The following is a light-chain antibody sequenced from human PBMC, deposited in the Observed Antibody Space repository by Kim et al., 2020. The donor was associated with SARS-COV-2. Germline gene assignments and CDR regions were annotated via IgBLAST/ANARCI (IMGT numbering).Light chain of an antibody. CDR1: QNINSF. CDR3: QQSQTAPLLT. J-gene: IGKJ4*01. Sequence: DIQMTQSPSSLAASVGDRVTITCRASQNINSFLNWYQQRPGKAPKLLVYAASTLQIGVPSRFSGSGSGTDFTLTITSLQPEDFATYYCQQSQTAPLLTLGGGTKVDIK. V-gene: IGKV1-39*01. CDR2: AAS.